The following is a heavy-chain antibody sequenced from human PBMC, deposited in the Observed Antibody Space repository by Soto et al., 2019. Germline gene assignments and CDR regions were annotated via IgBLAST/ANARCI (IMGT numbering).Heavy chain of an antibody. J-gene: IGHJ1*01. CDR3: ARNRIGSSWHREYFQH. CDR1: GFTFSSYW. Sequence: GGSLRLSCAASGFTFSSYWMSWVRQAPGKRLEWVANIKHDGSEKYYVDSVEGRFTISRDNGKNSLYLQMSSLRAEDTAVYFCARNRIGSSWHREYFQHWGQGTLVTVSS. V-gene: IGHV3-7*03. CDR2: IKHDGSEK. D-gene: IGHD6-13*01.